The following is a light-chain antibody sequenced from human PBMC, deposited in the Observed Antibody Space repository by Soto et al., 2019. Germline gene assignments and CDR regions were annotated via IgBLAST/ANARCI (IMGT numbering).Light chain of an antibody. CDR2: GAS. CDR3: QQYGRSPLA. V-gene: IGKV3-20*01. CDR1: QSVSSSY. J-gene: IGKJ2*01. Sequence: EIVLTQSPGTLSLSPGERATLSCRASQSVSSSYLAGYQQKPGQAPRLLIYGASSRATGIPDSFSGSGSRTDFTLTISRLEPEDYAVYYCQQYGRSPLAFGQGTKLEIK.